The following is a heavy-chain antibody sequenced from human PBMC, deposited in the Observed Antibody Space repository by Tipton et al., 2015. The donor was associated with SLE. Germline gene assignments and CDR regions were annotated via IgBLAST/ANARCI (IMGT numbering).Heavy chain of an antibody. CDR2: IIPIFGTA. J-gene: IGHJ6*02. Sequence: QSGAEVKKPGSSVKVSCKASGGTFSSYAISWVRQAPGQGLEWMGGIIPIFGTANYAQKFQGRVTITADESTSTAYMELSSLRSEDTAVYYCAREEVAAAGTGNYYYGMDVWGQGTTVTVSS. CDR1: GGTFSSYA. D-gene: IGHD6-13*01. CDR3: AREEVAAAGTGNYYYGMDV. V-gene: IGHV1-69*01.